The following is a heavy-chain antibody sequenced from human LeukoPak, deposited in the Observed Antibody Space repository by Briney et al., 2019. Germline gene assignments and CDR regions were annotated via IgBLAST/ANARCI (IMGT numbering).Heavy chain of an antibody. V-gene: IGHV1-8*01. D-gene: IGHD5-24*01. Sequence: GGSVKVSCKASGYTFTSYDINWVRQATGQGLEWMGWMNPNSGNAGYAQKFQGRVTMTRNTSISTAYMELSSLRSEDTAVYYCARRGRRDGYNLGYWGQGTLVTVSS. CDR2: MNPNSGNA. J-gene: IGHJ4*02. CDR3: ARRGRRDGYNLGY. CDR1: GYTFTSYD.